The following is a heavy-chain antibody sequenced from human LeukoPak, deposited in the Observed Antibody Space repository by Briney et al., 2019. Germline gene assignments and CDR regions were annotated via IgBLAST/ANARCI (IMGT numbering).Heavy chain of an antibody. J-gene: IGHJ3*02. CDR2: IYHSGST. D-gene: IGHD3-3*01. CDR3: ARPIFGTDAFDI. V-gene: IGHV4-30-2*01. CDR1: GGSISSGGYY. Sequence: KSSETLSLTCTVSGGSISSGGYYWSWIRQPPGKGLEWIGYIYHSGSTYYNPSLKSRVTISVDRSKNQFSLKLSSVTAADTAVYYCARPIFGTDAFDIWGQGTMVTVSS.